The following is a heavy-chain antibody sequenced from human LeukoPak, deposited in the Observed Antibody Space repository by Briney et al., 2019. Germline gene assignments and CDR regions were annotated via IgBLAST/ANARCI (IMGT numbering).Heavy chain of an antibody. D-gene: IGHD3-9*01. J-gene: IGHJ5*02. Sequence: ASVKVSCKXSGYTFTSNYMHWVRQAPGQGLEWMGLINPSGGSTSYAQKFQGRVTMTRDTSTSTVYMELSSLRSEDTAVYYCARDPRDYDILTGVLWGCWFDPWGQGTLVTVSS. CDR3: ARDPRDYDILTGVLWGCWFDP. CDR2: INPSGGST. CDR1: GYTFTSNY. V-gene: IGHV1-46*01.